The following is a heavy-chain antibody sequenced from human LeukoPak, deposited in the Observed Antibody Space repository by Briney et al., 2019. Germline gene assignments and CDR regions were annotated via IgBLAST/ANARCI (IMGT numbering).Heavy chain of an antibody. J-gene: IGHJ5*02. CDR2: IHYSGNT. CDR3: ARHCSVYDFLDP. V-gene: IGHV4-59*08. CDR1: GGSISTYY. D-gene: IGHD5/OR15-5a*01. Sequence: SETLSLTCTVSGGSISTYYWSWIRQPPGRGLEWIGYIHYSGNTNYNPSLKSRVTISVDTSKNQFSLKLSSVTAADTAVYYCARHCSVYDFLDPWGQGALVTVSS.